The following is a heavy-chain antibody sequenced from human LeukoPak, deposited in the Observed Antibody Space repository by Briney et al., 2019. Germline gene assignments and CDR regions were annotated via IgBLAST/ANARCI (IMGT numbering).Heavy chain of an antibody. J-gene: IGHJ4*02. D-gene: IGHD1-14*01. CDR2: ISSSSTYI. Sequence: PGGSLRLSCAASGFSLSTYYVNWVRQAPGKGLEWVSCISSSSTYIYYSDSVRGRFAISRDNAKNSLYLQMNSLRAEDTAVYYCVRENHGSFDYWGQGSLVTVSS. V-gene: IGHV3-21*01. CDR1: GFSLSTYY. CDR3: VRENHGSFDY.